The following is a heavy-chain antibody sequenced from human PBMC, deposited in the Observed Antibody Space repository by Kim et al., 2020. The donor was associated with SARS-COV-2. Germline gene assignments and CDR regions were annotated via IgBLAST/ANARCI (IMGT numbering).Heavy chain of an antibody. V-gene: IGHV3-21*01. CDR3: ARDPLPTTYYYDSSGYPAFDI. CDR1: GFTFSSYS. J-gene: IGHJ3*02. D-gene: IGHD3-22*01. Sequence: GGSLRLSCAASGFTFSSYSMNWVRQPPGKGLEWVSSISSSSSYIYYADSVKGRFTISRDNAKNSLYLQMNSLRAEDTAVYYCARDPLPTTYYYDSSGYPAFDIWGQGTMVTVSS. CDR2: ISSSSSYI.